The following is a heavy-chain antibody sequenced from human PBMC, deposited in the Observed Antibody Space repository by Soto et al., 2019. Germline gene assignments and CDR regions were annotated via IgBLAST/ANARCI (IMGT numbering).Heavy chain of an antibody. CDR3: ARDFQLYYYDSSGYLDY. CDR2: IKQDGSEK. Sequence: GGSLRLSCAASGFTFSSYWMSWVRQAPGKXLEWVANIKQDGSEKYYVDSVKGRFTISRDNAKNSLYLQMNSLRAEDTAVYYCARDFQLYYYDSSGYLDYWGQGTLVTVSS. J-gene: IGHJ4*02. D-gene: IGHD3-22*01. V-gene: IGHV3-7*05. CDR1: GFTFSSYW.